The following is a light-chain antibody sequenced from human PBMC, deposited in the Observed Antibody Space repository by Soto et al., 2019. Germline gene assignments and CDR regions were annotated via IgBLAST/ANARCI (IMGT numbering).Light chain of an antibody. CDR2: AAS. V-gene: IGKV1-39*01. J-gene: IGKJ3*01. Sequence: DIQMTQSPSSLSASVGDRVTITCRASQSISSYLNWYQQKPGKAPKLMIYAASSLQSGLPSRFSGSGSGTYFTLTISSLQPEDFATYYCQQSYSTPITFGPGTKVDIK. CDR3: QQSYSTPIT. CDR1: QSISSY.